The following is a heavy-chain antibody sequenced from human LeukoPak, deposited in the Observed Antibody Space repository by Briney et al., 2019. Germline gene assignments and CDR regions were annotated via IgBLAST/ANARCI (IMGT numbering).Heavy chain of an antibody. CDR1: GFTFSSYA. D-gene: IGHD6-13*01. CDR2: ISGSGGST. V-gene: IGHV3-23*01. J-gene: IGHJ5*02. CDR3: AKSTRSWYGWFDP. Sequence: AGGSLRLSCAASGFTFSSYAMSWVRQAPGKGLEWVSAISGSGGSTCYADSVKGRFTISRDNSKNTLYLQMNSLRAEDTAVYYCAKSTRSWYGWFDPWGQGTLVTVSS.